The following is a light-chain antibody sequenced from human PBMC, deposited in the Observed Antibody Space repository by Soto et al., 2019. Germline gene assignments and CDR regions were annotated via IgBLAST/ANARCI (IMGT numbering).Light chain of an antibody. CDR3: QQYGSSPVT. Sequence: EIVLTQSPGTLSLSPWERATLSCRASQSVTNRYLAWYQQKPGQAPRLLIYGASSRATGIPDRFSGSGSGTDFTLTISRLEPEDFAVYYCQQYGSSPVTFGQGTKVEIK. J-gene: IGKJ1*01. CDR2: GAS. V-gene: IGKV3-20*01. CDR1: QSVTNRY.